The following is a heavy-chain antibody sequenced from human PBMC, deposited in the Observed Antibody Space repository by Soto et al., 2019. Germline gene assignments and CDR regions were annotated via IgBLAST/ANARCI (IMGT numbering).Heavy chain of an antibody. Sequence: QVQLQESGPGLMKPSETLSLTCTVSGASITGSSYWSWIRQPAGEGLEWIGRFSLSGTTNYNPSLRSRVTMSADVSKNQFSLRLTSVTAADTALSYCARGMTPPGAPAWYYFDSWGQGTLVTVSS. CDR1: GASITGSSY. D-gene: IGHD2-8*02. CDR2: FSLSGTT. J-gene: IGHJ4*02. CDR3: ARGMTPPGAPAWYYFDS. V-gene: IGHV4-4*07.